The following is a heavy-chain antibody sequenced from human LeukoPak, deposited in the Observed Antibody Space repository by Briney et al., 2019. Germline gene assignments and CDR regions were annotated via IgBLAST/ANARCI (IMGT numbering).Heavy chain of an antibody. D-gene: IGHD2/OR15-2a*01. CDR2: IYTSGST. CDR3: ARSRNTLQWDLLT. Sequence: SETLSLTCTVSGGSISSYYWSWIRQPAGKGLEWIGRIYTSGSTNYNPSLKSRVTMSVDTSKNQFSLNLSSVTAADTAVYYCARSRNTLQWDLLTWGQGTLVTVSS. V-gene: IGHV4-4*07. CDR1: GGSISSYY. J-gene: IGHJ5*02.